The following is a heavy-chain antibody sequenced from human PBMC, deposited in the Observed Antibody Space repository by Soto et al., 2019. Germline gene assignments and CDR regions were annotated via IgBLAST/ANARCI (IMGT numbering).Heavy chain of an antibody. CDR1: GFTFNNYA. D-gene: IGHD2-21*02. Sequence: EVPLLASGGDLVQPGVSRRLSCAASGFTFNNYAMSWVRQAPGKGLEWLSAISSSGYRTYYADSVKGRFTISRDNSKNTVYLQMNNLRAADTAVYYFAKGSVVVAAKFDSWGQGTLVTVSS. J-gene: IGHJ4*02. CDR2: ISSSGYRT. V-gene: IGHV3-23*01. CDR3: AKGSVVVAAKFDS.